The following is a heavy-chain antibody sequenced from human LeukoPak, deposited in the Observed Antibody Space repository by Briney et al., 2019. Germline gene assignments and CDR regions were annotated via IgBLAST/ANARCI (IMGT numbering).Heavy chain of an antibody. Sequence: PSETLSLTCTVSGGSISSYYWGWIRQPPGKGLEWIGSIYYSGSTYYNPSLKSRVTISVDTSKNQFSLKLSSVTAADTAVYYCAREILVGATGTDYWGQGTLVTVSS. D-gene: IGHD1-26*01. J-gene: IGHJ4*02. CDR3: AREILVGATGTDY. V-gene: IGHV4-39*01. CDR1: GGSISSYY. CDR2: IYYSGST.